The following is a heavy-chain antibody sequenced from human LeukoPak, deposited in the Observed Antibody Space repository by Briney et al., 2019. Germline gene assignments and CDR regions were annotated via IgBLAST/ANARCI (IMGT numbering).Heavy chain of an antibody. CDR3: ARRSSSWKNWFDP. J-gene: IGHJ5*02. V-gene: IGHV4-59*01. CDR2: IYYRGTT. CDR1: GGSIYSNS. D-gene: IGHD6-13*01. Sequence: PSETLSLTCTVSGGSIYSNSWTWIRQPPGKGLEWIGYIYYRGTTNYNPSLKSRVTMSVDMSKNQFSLKLSSVTAADTAVYYCARRSSSWKNWFDPWGQGTLVTVSS.